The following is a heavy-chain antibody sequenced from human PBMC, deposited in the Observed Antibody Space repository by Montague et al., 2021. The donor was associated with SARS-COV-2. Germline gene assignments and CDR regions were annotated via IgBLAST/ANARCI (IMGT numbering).Heavy chain of an antibody. V-gene: IGHV4-34*01. D-gene: IGHD5-24*01. CDR3: ARGFRTVEMPTISFDY. J-gene: IGHJ4*02. CDR1: GGSFSGYY. Sequence: SETLSLTCAVYGGSFSGYYWNWIRQPPGKGLEWIGEINHSGSTNYNPSLKSRVTMSLDTSKNQFSLKLSSVTAADTAVYFCARGFRTVEMPTISFDYWGQGTLVTVSS. CDR2: INHSGST.